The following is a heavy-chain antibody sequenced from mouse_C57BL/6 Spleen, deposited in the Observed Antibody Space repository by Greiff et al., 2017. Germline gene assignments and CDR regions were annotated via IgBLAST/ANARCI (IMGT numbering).Heavy chain of an antibody. CDR2: IYPGDGDT. J-gene: IGHJ2*01. D-gene: IGHD4-1*01. CDR1: GYAFSSSW. V-gene: IGHV1-82*01. CDR3: ARSGTLYFDY. Sequence: VQLQQSGPELVKPGASVKISCKASGYAFSSSWMNWVKQRPGKGLEWIGRIYPGDGDTNYNGKFKGKATLTADKSSSTAYMQLSSLTSEDSAVYFCARSGTLYFDYWGQGTTLTVSS.